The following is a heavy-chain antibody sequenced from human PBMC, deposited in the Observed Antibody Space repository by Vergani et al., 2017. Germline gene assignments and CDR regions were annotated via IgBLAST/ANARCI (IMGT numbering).Heavy chain of an antibody. CDR1: GGTFSSYA. D-gene: IGHD3-3*01. Sequence: QVQLVQSGAEVKMPGSSVKVSCKASGGTFSSYAISWVRQAPGQGLEWMGGIIPIFGTANYAQKFQGRVTITADESTSTAYMELSSLRSEDTAVYYCARDSVYDFWSSSERDNWFDPWGQGTLVTVSS. CDR3: ARDSVYDFWSSSERDNWFDP. V-gene: IGHV1-69*01. CDR2: IIPIFGTA. J-gene: IGHJ5*02.